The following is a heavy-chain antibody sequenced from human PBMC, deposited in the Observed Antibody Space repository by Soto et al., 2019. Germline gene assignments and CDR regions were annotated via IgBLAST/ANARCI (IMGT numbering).Heavy chain of an antibody. CDR1: SGSISSSNW. D-gene: IGHD2-2*01. V-gene: IGHV4-4*02. Sequence: PSETLSLTCAVSSGSISSSNWWSWVRQPPGKGLEWIGEIYHSGSTNYNPSLKSRVTISVDKSKNQFSLKLSSVTAADTAVYYCARTGVVPAGLHGYYYYMDVWGKGTTVTVSS. CDR2: IYHSGST. J-gene: IGHJ6*03. CDR3: ARTGVVPAGLHGYYYYMDV.